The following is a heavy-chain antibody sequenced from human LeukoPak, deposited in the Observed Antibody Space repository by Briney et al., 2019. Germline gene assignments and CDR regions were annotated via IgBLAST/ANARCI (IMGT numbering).Heavy chain of an antibody. CDR2: IIPIFGTA. D-gene: IGHD3-16*01. CDR3: ASQGVFGVDY. CDR1: GGTFSSYA. J-gene: IGHJ4*02. V-gene: IGHV1-69*13. Sequence: SVKVSCKASGGTFSSYAISWVGQAPGQGLEWMGGIIPIFGTANYAQKFQGRVTITADESTSTAYMELSSLRSEDTAVYYCASQGVFGVDYWGQGTLVTVSS.